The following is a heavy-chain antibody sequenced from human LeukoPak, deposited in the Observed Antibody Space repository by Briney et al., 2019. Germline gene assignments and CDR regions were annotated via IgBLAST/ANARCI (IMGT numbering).Heavy chain of an antibody. CDR3: ATDDVTTGTKTALRY. Sequence: SVKVSCKASGFTFTSSAVQWVRHARGQGLEWIGWIVVGSGNTNYAQKFQERVTINRDMSTSTAYMELSSLRSEDMAVYYCATDDVTTGTKTALRYWRQGTLVTVSS. CDR2: IVVGSGNT. CDR1: GFTFTSSA. V-gene: IGHV1-58*01. J-gene: IGHJ4*02. D-gene: IGHD1-1*01.